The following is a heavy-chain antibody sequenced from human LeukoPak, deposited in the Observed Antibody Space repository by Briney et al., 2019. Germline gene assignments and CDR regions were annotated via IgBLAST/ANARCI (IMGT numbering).Heavy chain of an antibody. Sequence: SETLSLTCDVSGGSISSFHWSWIRQPPGKGLEWMLSFYSNGRTNYNPSLKSRVTTSVDTSKNQFSLTLTSMTAADTAFYYCARDRHQLTSRTTGYNWFDLWGPGTLVTVSS. CDR1: GGSISSFH. D-gene: IGHD1-1*01. CDR3: ARDRHQLTSRTTGYNWFDL. J-gene: IGHJ5*02. CDR2: FYSNGRT. V-gene: IGHV4-59*01.